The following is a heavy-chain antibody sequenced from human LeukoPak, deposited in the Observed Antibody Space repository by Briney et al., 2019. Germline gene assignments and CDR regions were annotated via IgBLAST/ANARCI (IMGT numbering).Heavy chain of an antibody. CDR1: GFTFKNSW. CDR2: IKQDGGEK. D-gene: IGHD2-15*01. Sequence: GGSLRLSCAASGFTFKNSWMSWVRQAPGKGLEWVANIKQDGGEKYYVDSVKGRFTISRDDAKTSVYLQMNSLRAEDTAVYYCARNKGWELPAELDSWGQGTLVTASS. V-gene: IGHV3-7*01. CDR3: ARNKGWELPAELDS. J-gene: IGHJ4*02.